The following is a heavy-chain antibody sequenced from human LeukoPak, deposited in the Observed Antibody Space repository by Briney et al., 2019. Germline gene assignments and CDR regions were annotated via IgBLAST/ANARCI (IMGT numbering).Heavy chain of an antibody. J-gene: IGHJ6*03. CDR1: GFTFSDYY. D-gene: IGHD3-22*01. CDR3: ARDYYDSSGYYNEGYMDV. Sequence: GGSLRLSCAASGFTFSDYYMSWIRQAPGKGLGWVSYISSSGSTIYYADSVKGRFTISRDNAKNSLYLQMNSLRAEDTAVYYCARDYYDSSGYYNEGYMDVWGKGTTVTVSS. V-gene: IGHV3-11*01. CDR2: ISSSGSTI.